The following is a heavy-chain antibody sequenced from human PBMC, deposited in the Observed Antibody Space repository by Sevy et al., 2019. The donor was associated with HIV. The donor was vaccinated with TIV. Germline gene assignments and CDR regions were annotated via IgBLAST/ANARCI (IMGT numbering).Heavy chain of an antibody. D-gene: IGHD6-13*01. CDR1: GFIFGSYA. J-gene: IGHJ4*02. Sequence: GGSLRLSCAASGFIFGSYAMNWVRQAPGKALEWVAVISYDGSHKYYVDSVKGRFTISRDSSKNTLYLQMHSLRTDDTAVYYCARDPGSSWSSFDYWGQGTLVTVSS. CDR2: ISYDGSHK. V-gene: IGHV3-30-3*01. CDR3: ARDPGSSWSSFDY.